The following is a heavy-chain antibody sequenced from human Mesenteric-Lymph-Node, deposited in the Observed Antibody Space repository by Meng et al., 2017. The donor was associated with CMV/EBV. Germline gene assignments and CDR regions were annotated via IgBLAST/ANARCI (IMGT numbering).Heavy chain of an antibody. CDR2: INSDGSST. V-gene: IGHV3-74*01. D-gene: IGHD1-26*01. J-gene: IGHJ6*02. CDR3: ATYVRSGTYPYYFCTMDV. Sequence: GESLKISCAASGFIFSNYWMHWVRQAPGKGLVWVSRINSDGSSTSYADSVKGRFTISRDNAKNTLYLQMNSLRAEDTAVYYCATYVRSGTYPYYFCTMDVWGQGTTVTVSS. CDR1: GFIFSNYW.